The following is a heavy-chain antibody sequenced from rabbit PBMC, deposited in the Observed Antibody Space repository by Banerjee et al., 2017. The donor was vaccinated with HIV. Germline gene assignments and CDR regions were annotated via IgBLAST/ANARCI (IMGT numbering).Heavy chain of an antibody. CDR1: GSFFSSSYW. D-gene: IGHD1-1*01. J-gene: IGHJ4*01. V-gene: IGHV1S45*01. CDR2: INVGSSGST. CDR3: AMVYAGSNGYGGPFNL. Sequence: QEQLVESGGGLVQPGGSLKLSCNASGSFFSSSYWISWVRQAPGKGVEWIACINVGSSGSTSCASWANGRFALSKTSATTVTLQMTSLTAADAAAYFCAMVYAGSNGYGGPFNLWGPGTLVTVS.